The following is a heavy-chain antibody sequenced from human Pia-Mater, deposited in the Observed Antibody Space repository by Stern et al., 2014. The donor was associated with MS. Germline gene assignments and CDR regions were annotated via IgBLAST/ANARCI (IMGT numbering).Heavy chain of an antibody. Sequence: EVQLLESGGGLVKPGGSLRLSCAASGFTFSSYSMNWVRQAPGKGLEWVSSISSSSSYIYDADSVKGRFTISRDNAKNSLYLQMNSLRAEDTAVYYCARHLYCSSTSCYTDDYYYYYGMDVWGQGTTVTVSS. CDR1: GFTFSSYS. CDR2: ISSSSSYI. CDR3: ARHLYCSSTSCYTDDYYYYYGMDV. D-gene: IGHD2-2*02. J-gene: IGHJ6*02. V-gene: IGHV3-21*01.